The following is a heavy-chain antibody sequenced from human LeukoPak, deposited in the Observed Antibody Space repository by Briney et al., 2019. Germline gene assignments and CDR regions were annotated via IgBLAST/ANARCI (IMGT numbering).Heavy chain of an antibody. D-gene: IGHD6-19*01. CDR2: SKSKIDGGTT. Sequence: GGSLRLFCAASGFTFTNAWMSWVRQAPGKGLEWVGRSKSKIDGGTTDYAAPVKGRFTISRDDSKNRLYLQMNSLKSEDTAVYFCTTVYSNPYSSGWLEDYFDYWGQGTLVTVSS. CDR3: TTVYSNPYSSGWLEDYFDY. V-gene: IGHV3-15*01. CDR1: GFTFTNAW. J-gene: IGHJ4*02.